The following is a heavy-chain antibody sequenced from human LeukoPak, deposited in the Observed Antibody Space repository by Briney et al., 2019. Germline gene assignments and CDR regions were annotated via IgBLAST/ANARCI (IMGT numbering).Heavy chain of an antibody. CDR3: ARHEEGSGWYRSYIDL. Sequence: SETLSLTCTVSGVSISSYYCSWFRQPPGKGLEWIGYISTSVSTDYSPSLKSRVTMSKDTSKNQFSLNLSSVTAADTAVYYCARHEEGSGWYRSYIDLWGRGTLVIVSS. V-gene: IGHV4-4*09. D-gene: IGHD6-19*01. J-gene: IGHJ2*01. CDR1: GVSISSYY. CDR2: ISTSVST.